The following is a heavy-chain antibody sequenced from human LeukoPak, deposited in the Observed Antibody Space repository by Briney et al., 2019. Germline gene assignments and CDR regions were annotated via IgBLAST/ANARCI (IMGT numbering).Heavy chain of an antibody. V-gene: IGHV3-23*01. CDR1: GFTFNTYA. CDR2: ISGNGRST. J-gene: IGHJ1*01. CDR3: AKNLGSSGYSSFQH. D-gene: IGHD3-22*01. Sequence: PGGSLRLSCAASGFTFNTYAMNWVHQAPGKGLEWVSTISGNGRSTYYADSVRGRFTVSRDNSKNTLYLQMNSLRAEDTAVYYCAKNLGSSGYSSFQHWGQGTLVTVSS.